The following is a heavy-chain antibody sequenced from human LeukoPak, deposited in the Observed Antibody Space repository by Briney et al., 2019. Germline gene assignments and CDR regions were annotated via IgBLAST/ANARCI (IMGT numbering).Heavy chain of an antibody. CDR2: IYYSGST. D-gene: IGHD3-22*01. CDR3: ARGHDSSDYYLVPGY. Sequence: SETLSLTCTVSGGSLSSSSCYWGWIRQPPGKGLEWIGSIYYSGSTYYTPSLKSRVTISLDTSKNQFSLKLSSVTAADTAVYYCARGHDSSDYYLVPGYWGQGTLVTVSS. V-gene: IGHV4-39*07. J-gene: IGHJ4*02. CDR1: GGSLSSSSCY.